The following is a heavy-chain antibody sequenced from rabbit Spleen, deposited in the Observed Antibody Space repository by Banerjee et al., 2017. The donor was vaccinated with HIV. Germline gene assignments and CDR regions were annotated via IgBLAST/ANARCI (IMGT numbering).Heavy chain of an antibody. CDR1: GFSFSSSYY. V-gene: IGHV1S40*01. CDR3: ARDSSSSFSSYGMDL. Sequence: QQLEESGGGLVKPGASLTLTCTASGFSFSSSYYMCWVRQAPGKGLECIACIYGGSSDSTWYASWAKGRFTISKTSSTTVTLQATSLTVADTATYFCARDSSSSFSSYGMDLWGPGTLVTVS. CDR2: IYGGSSDST. J-gene: IGHJ6*01. D-gene: IGHD1-1*01.